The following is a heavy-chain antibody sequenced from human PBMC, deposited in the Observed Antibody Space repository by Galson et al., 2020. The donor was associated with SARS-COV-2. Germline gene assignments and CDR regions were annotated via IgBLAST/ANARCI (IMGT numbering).Heavy chain of an antibody. CDR3: AKEGVGDRDY. V-gene: IGHV3-23*03. CDR2: IYTGGRT. D-gene: IGHD3-16*01. CDR1: GFTFSNYA. Sequence: GESLKISCAASGFTFSNYAMYWVRQAPGKGLEWVSLIYTGGRTYYPDSVKGRFIISRDDSKNTLYLQVNSLRPEDTAIYYCAKEGVGDRDYWGQGTLVTVSS. J-gene: IGHJ4*02.